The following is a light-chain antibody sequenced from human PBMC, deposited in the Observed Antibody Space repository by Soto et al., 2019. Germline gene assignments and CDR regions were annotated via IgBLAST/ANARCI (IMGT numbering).Light chain of an antibody. CDR1: QDISSL. CDR3: QQADTFPFT. CDR2: AAT. J-gene: IGKJ3*01. V-gene: IGKV1-12*01. Sequence: IQMTQSPSSVSASVGDRVTITCRASQDISSLLAWYQHKPGKAPKLLIYAATTLQSGVPSRFSGSESGTEFTLTISRLQPDDFATYYCQQADTFPFTFAPGTKV.